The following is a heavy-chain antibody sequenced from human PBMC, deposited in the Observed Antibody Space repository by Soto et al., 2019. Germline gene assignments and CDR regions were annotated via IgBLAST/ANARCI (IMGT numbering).Heavy chain of an antibody. CDR2: ISWNSGNI. J-gene: IGHJ4*02. Sequence: QPGGSLRLSCAGSGFTFEDYGMHWVRQGPGKGLEWVAGISWNSGNIHYADSVKGRFTISRDNAMSSLYLQMNSLRAEDTALYYCAKEGSGYSRNYFDYWAQETVLTISS. V-gene: IGHV3-9*01. D-gene: IGHD3-22*01. CDR1: GFTFEDYG. CDR3: AKEGSGYSRNYFDY.